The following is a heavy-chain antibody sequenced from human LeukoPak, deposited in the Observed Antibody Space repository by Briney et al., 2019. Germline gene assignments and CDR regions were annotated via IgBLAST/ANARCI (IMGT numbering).Heavy chain of an antibody. CDR1: GGSISSYY. Sequence: SETLSLTCTVSGGSISSYYWSWIRQPVGKGLEWIGRIYTSGSTNYNPSLKSRVTMSVDTSKNQFSLKLSSVTAADTAVYYCARGRIAARPLFDYWGQGTLVTVSS. J-gene: IGHJ4*02. CDR2: IYTSGST. V-gene: IGHV4-4*07. D-gene: IGHD6-6*01. CDR3: ARGRIAARPLFDY.